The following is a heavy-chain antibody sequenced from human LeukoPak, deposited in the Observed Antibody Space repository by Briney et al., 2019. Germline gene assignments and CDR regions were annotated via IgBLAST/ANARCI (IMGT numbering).Heavy chain of an antibody. CDR3: TRDQMKY. V-gene: IGHV3-53*01. Sequence: GGSLRLSCTASEFTVSRNYMLWVRQAPGKGLEWVSLIFSNGDTHYADSVKGRFTISRDTSKNTVSLQMNSLRVEDTAMYYCTRDQMKYWGQGTLVTVSS. CDR2: IFSNGDT. D-gene: IGHD5-24*01. CDR1: EFTVSRNY. J-gene: IGHJ4*02.